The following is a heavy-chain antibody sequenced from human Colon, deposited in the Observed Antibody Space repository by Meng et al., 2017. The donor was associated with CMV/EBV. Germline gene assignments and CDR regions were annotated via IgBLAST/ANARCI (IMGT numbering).Heavy chain of an antibody. J-gene: IGHJ4*02. D-gene: IGHD2-2*01. V-gene: IGHV3-53*01. CDR1: GFSVSSKY. CDR3: ARRYCSSTGCLFDF. CDR2: IYTGGSA. Sequence: GESLKISCAVSGFSVSSKYMSWVRQAPGKGLEWLSIIYTGGSASYADSVKGRFTISRDNAKNSLYLQMNSLRVEDTAVYYCARRYCSSTGCLFDFWGQGTLVTVSS.